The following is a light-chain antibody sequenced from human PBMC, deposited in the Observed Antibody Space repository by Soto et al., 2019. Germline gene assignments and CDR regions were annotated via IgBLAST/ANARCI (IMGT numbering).Light chain of an antibody. Sequence: QSALTQPASVSGSLGQSITISCTGTNSDVGGYNYVSWYQQHPGKAPKLMIYDVSKRPSGVPDRFSGSKSGNTASLTISGLQAEYEAAYYCCSYAGSYTYVFGTGTQLTVL. CDR3: CSYAGSYTYV. CDR2: DVS. J-gene: IGLJ1*01. CDR1: NSDVGGYNY. V-gene: IGLV2-11*01.